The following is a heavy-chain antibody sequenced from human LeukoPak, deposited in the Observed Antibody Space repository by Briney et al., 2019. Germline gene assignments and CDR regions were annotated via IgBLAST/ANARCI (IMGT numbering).Heavy chain of an antibody. CDR1: GFTFSSYA. J-gene: IGHJ4*02. Sequence: GGSLRLSCAASGFTFSSYAMSWVRQAPGKGLEWVSAISGSGGSTYYADSVKGRFTISRDNSKNTLYLQMNSLRAEDTAVYYCAKVYGSGSYAVNYFDYWGQGTLVTVSS. D-gene: IGHD3-10*01. CDR3: AKVYGSGSYAVNYFDY. CDR2: ISGSGGST. V-gene: IGHV3-23*01.